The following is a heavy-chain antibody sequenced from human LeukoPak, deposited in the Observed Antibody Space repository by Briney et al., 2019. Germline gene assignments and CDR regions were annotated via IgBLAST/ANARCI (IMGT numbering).Heavy chain of an antibody. CDR1: GFTFSSYA. V-gene: IGHV3-23*01. D-gene: IGHD2-2*01. CDR2: ISGSGGST. J-gene: IGHJ3*02. CDR3: FSSTRTQEFDI. Sequence: GGSLRLSCAASGFTFSSYAMSWVRQAPGKGLEWVSAISGSGGSTYYADSVKGRFTISRDDSKNTLYLQMNSLRAEDTAVYYCFSSTRTQEFDIWGQGTMVTVSS.